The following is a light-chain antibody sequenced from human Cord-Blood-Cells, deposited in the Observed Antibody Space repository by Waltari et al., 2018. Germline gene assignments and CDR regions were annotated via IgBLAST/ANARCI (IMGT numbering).Light chain of an antibody. V-gene: IGKV3-20*01. CDR1: QKVSSSY. CDR3: QQYGSSPPIT. J-gene: IGKJ5*01. CDR2: GAS. Sequence: EIVLTQSPGTLSLSTGTRAPLPCRASQKVSSSYLAWYQQKPGQAPRLLIYGASSRATGIPDRFSGSGSGTDFTLTISRLEPEDFAVYYCQQYGSSPPITFGQGTRLEIK.